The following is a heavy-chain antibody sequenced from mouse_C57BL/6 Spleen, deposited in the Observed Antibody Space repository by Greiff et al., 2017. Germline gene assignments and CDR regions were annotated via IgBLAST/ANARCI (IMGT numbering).Heavy chain of an antibody. CDR1: GYTFTSYW. V-gene: IGHV1-53*01. Sequence: QVQLQQPGTELVKPGASVKLSCKASGYTFTSYWMHWVKQRPGQGLEWIGNINPSNGGTNYNEKFKSKATLTVDKSSSTAYMQLSSLTSEDSAVXYYARYDGYWTWFAYWGQGTLVTVSA. D-gene: IGHD2-3*01. CDR2: INPSNGGT. CDR3: ARYDGYWTWFAY. J-gene: IGHJ3*01.